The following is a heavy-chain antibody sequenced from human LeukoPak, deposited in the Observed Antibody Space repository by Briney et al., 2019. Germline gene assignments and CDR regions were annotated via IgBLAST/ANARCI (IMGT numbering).Heavy chain of an antibody. CDR3: ANIPNSFVPDY. CDR2: EQKDGSYK. J-gene: IGHJ4*02. CDR1: GFRGLSSFSSFA. V-gene: IGHV3-30*02. Sequence: GSLRLSCEASGFRGLSSFSSFAMHWARQAPGKGLEWVAFEQKDGSYKKYADSVKGRFTISRDNSKNTLYLQMNSLRVEDTGVYYCANIPNSFVPDYWGQGSLVAVSS. D-gene: IGHD3-16*01.